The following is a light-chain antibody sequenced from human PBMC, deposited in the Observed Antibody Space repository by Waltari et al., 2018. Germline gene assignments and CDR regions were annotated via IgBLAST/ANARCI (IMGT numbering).Light chain of an antibody. CDR2: AAS. CDR1: QFINRY. V-gene: IGKV1-39*01. CDR3: QQSFCSPLT. Sequence: DIHMTQSPSSLSASVGDRVTITCRASQFINRYLNWYQQKPGRAPKLVIYAASTLQVGVPSRFHGSGFVTEFTLTINYLQPDDFVTYYCQQSFCSPLTFGGGANIEVK. J-gene: IGKJ4*01.